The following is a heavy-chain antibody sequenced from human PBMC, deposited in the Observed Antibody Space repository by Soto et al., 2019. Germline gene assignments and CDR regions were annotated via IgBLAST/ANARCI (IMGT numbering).Heavy chain of an antibody. CDR2: IYYSGST. CDR1: GGSISSGGYY. Sequence: PSETLSLTCTVSGGSISSGGYYWSWIRQHPGKGLEWIGYIYYSGSTYYNPSLKSRVTISVDTSKNQFSLKLRSVTAADTAVYYCARAVRRAAAGTNGMDVWGQGTTVTVSS. V-gene: IGHV4-31*03. D-gene: IGHD6-13*01. J-gene: IGHJ6*02. CDR3: ARAVRRAAAGTNGMDV.